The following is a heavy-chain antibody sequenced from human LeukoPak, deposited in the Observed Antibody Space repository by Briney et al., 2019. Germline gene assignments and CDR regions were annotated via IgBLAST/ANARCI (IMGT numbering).Heavy chain of an antibody. CDR3: ARVRLGRGVDDAFDV. Sequence: ASVKVSCKASGYTFTGYYIHWVRQAPGQGPEWMGRMNPNSGGAHYAQNFQGRVSMTRGTSISTAYMELTSLRSDDTAVYYCARVRLGRGVDDAFDVWGQGTMVTLSS. D-gene: IGHD3-10*01. J-gene: IGHJ3*01. CDR1: GYTFTGYY. V-gene: IGHV1-2*06. CDR2: MNPNSGGA.